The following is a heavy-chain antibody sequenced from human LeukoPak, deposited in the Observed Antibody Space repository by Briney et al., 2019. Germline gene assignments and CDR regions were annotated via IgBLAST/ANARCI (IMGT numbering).Heavy chain of an antibody. CDR2: IDISGNT. CDR3: ARTTEGGYSYGYFYYYYMDV. Sequence: PSETLSLTCTVSGGSISSSSYYWGWIRQPPGKGLEWIGRIDISGNTNYNPSLKSRVTISLDTSKNQFSLKLSSVTAADTAVYYCARTTEGGYSYGYFYYYYMDVWGKGTTVTISS. V-gene: IGHV4-39*07. J-gene: IGHJ6*03. D-gene: IGHD5-18*01. CDR1: GGSISSSSYY.